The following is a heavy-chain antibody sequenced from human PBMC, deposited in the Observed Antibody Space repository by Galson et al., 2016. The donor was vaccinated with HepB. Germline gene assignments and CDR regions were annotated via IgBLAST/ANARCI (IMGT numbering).Heavy chain of an antibody. CDR1: GFTISNYY. Sequence: SLRLSCAAYGFTISNYYMSWVRQAPGRGLEWVANIQRDGTEKYNADSVKGRFTISRDNAKNSLYLQISSLRAEDTALYYCARWSAAWDCWGQGIMVTVSS. D-gene: IGHD6-13*01. J-gene: IGHJ4*02. V-gene: IGHV3-7*01. CDR2: IQRDGTEK. CDR3: ARWSAAWDC.